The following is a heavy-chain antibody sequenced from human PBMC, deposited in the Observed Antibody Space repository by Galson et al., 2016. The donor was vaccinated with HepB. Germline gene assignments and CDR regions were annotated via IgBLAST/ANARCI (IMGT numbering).Heavy chain of an antibody. CDR3: VRQPTYGYPFDY. CDR1: GFTFSDFG. D-gene: IGHD5-18*01. J-gene: IGHJ4*02. V-gene: IGHV3-33*01. CDR2: IWADGSNK. Sequence: SLRLSCAASGFTFSDFGMHWVRQAPGKGLEWLAGIWADGSNKYYADSVKGRFTISRDNSKNTLYLQMSSLRVEDTSVYFCVRQPTYGYPFDYWGQGTLVTVSS.